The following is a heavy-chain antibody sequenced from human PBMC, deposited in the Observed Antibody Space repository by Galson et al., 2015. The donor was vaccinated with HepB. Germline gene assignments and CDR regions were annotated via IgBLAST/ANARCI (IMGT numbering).Heavy chain of an antibody. CDR3: ARDFLAHYDSSGSVGY. CDR2: ISSSSSYI. CDR1: GFTFSSYS. D-gene: IGHD3-22*01. V-gene: IGHV3-21*01. Sequence: SLRLSCAASGFTFSSYSMNWVRQAPGKGLEWVSSISSSSSYIYYADSVKGRFTISRDNAKNSLYLQMNSLRAEDTAVYYCARDFLAHYDSSGSVGYWGQGTLVTVSS. J-gene: IGHJ4*02.